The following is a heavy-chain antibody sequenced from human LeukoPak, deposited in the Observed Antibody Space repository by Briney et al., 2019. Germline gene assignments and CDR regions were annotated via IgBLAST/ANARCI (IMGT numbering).Heavy chain of an antibody. CDR2: INPNSGGT. V-gene: IGHV1-2*02. D-gene: IGHD3-22*01. CDR1: GYTFTGYY. CDR3: ARLGRRGYYDSSGYYGPLGAFDI. Sequence: GASVKVSCKASGYTFTGYYMHWVRQAPGQGLEWMGWINPNSGGTNYAQKFQGRVTMTRDTSIGTAYMELSRLRSDDTAVYYSARLGRRGYYDSSGYYGPLGAFDIWGQGTMVTVSS. J-gene: IGHJ3*02.